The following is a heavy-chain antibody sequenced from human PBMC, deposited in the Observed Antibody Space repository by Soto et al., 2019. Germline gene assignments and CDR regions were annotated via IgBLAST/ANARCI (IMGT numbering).Heavy chain of an antibody. V-gene: IGHV4-31*03. CDR1: GGSISSGGYY. D-gene: IGHD2-15*01. Sequence: SETLSLTCTVSGGSISSGGYYWSWIRQHPGKGLEWIGYIYYSGSTYYNPSLKSRVTISVDTSKNQFSLKLSSVTAADTAVYYCARDKRGSPYDYYYYMDVWGKGTTVTVSS. J-gene: IGHJ6*03. CDR3: ARDKRGSPYDYYYYMDV. CDR2: IYYSGST.